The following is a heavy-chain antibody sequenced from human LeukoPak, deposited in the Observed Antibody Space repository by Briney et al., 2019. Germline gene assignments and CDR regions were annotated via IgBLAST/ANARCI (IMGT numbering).Heavy chain of an antibody. Sequence: SETLSLTCTVSGGSISSYYWSWIRQPPGKGLEWIGYIYYSGSTNYNPSLKSRVTISVDTSKNKFSLKLSSVTAADTAVYYCAKTYSSGLYYGMDVWGQGTTVTVSS. CDR3: AKTYSSGLYYGMDV. D-gene: IGHD6-19*01. CDR1: GGSISSYY. CDR2: IYYSGST. J-gene: IGHJ6*02. V-gene: IGHV4-59*01.